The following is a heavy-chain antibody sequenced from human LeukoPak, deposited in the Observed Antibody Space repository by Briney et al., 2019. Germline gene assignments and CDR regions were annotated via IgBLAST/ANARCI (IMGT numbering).Heavy chain of an antibody. CDR3: ARDRDGYRDY. J-gene: IGHJ4*02. Sequence: SETLSLTCTVSGGSISSSSYYWGWIRQPPGKGLEWIGSIYYSGSTYYNPSLKSRVTISVDTSKNQFSLKLSSVTAADTAVYYCARDRDGYRDYWGQGTLVTVSS. V-gene: IGHV4-39*02. D-gene: IGHD5-24*01. CDR1: GGSISSSSYY. CDR2: IYYSGST.